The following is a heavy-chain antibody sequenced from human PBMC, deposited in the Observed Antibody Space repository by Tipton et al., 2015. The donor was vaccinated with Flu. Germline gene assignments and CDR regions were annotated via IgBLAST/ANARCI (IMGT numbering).Heavy chain of an antibody. D-gene: IGHD1-26*01. Sequence: QLVQSGGGLIQPGGSLRLSCAASGFNVSSNYMSWVRQAPGKGLEWVTSISSDGTYKHYADSVRGRFTISRDNSKNTVSLEMNGLRPEDTAVYYCAKDMTPGARPRLFDYWGQGTLVTVSS. CDR3: AKDMTPGARPRLFDY. CDR2: ISSDGTYK. J-gene: IGHJ4*02. CDR1: GFNVSSNY. V-gene: IGHV3-30*18.